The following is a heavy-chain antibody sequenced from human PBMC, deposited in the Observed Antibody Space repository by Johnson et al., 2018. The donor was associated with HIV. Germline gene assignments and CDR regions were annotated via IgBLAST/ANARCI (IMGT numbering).Heavy chain of an antibody. D-gene: IGHD3-16*01. CDR3: AKPPSMGADAFDI. Sequence: QVQLVESGGGVVQPGGSLRLSCSASGFTFSTFGMHWVRQAPGKGLEWVAFIRYDGSDKYYGDSVKGRFTISRDNSKNTLYLQVTSLRAEDTAVYYCAKPPSMGADAFDIWGQGTGVTVSS. CDR2: IRYDGSDK. CDR1: GFTFSTFG. J-gene: IGHJ3*02. V-gene: IGHV3-30*02.